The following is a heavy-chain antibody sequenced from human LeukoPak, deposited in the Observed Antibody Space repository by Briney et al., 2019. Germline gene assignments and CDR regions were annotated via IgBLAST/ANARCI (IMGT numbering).Heavy chain of an antibody. V-gene: IGHV4-59*01. D-gene: IGHD2/OR15-2a*01. Sequence: SETLSLTCTVSGGSISSYYWSWIRQPPGKGLEWIAYIYYSGSTNYNPSLKSRVTISVDTSKNQFSLKLSSVTAADTAVYYCTRGFYYFDHWGQGTLVTVSS. CDR2: IYYSGST. J-gene: IGHJ4*02. CDR3: TRGFYYFDH. CDR1: GGSISSYY.